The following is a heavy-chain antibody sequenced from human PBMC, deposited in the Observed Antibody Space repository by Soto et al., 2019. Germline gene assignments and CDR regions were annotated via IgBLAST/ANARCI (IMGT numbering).Heavy chain of an antibody. V-gene: IGHV4-59*02. D-gene: IGHD3-16*02. CDR3: ARRGYPAMQAFDF. CDR2: IHHRGSK. J-gene: IGHJ3*01. CDR1: GASVRDYN. Sequence: PSETLSLTCTVSGASVRDYNWNWIRQPPGRGLEWIGFIHHRGSKTYSPSLRSRVTMSVDTSRNQFSLMMTSVTAADTAVYYCARRGYPAMQAFDFWGPVTVVTVSS.